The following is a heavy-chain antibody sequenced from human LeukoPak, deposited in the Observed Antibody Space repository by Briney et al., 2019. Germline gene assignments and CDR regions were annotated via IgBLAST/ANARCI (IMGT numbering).Heavy chain of an antibody. Sequence: GGSLRLSCAASGFTFSDYWMSWVRQAPGKGLEWVANIKGDGSSKYYMDSVKGRFTISRDNAKSSLYLQMNTLRAEDTAVYYCATSHDSSGNDWGQGTLVTVSS. CDR1: GFTFSDYW. V-gene: IGHV3-7*03. D-gene: IGHD3-22*01. CDR3: ATSHDSSGND. J-gene: IGHJ4*02. CDR2: IKGDGSSK.